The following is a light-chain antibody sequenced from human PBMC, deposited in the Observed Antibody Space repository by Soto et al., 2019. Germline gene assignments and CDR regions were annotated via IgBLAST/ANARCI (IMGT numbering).Light chain of an antibody. CDR3: QQTYNTPLT. Sequence: DIQITQSPSTLSASVGDRVTITCRASQSIGKYLSWFQQTPGNAPKLLIYAASGLQSGVPSRFSGSGSGTDFTLTINSLQREDFATYYCQQTYNTPLTFGGGTKV. J-gene: IGKJ4*01. CDR2: AAS. CDR1: QSIGKY. V-gene: IGKV1-39*01.